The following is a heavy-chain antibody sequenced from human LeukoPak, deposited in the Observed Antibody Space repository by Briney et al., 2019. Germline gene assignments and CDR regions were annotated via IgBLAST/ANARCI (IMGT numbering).Heavy chain of an antibody. D-gene: IGHD2-2*01. Sequence: GGSLRLSCAASGFTFSSYSMNWVRQGPGKGLEWVSYTSSSSSTIYYADSVKGRFTISRDNAKNSLYLQKYSLRDEDTAVYYCATRQLGYCSSTSCSSPDYWGQGTLVTVSS. V-gene: IGHV3-48*02. CDR1: GFTFSSYS. J-gene: IGHJ4*02. CDR2: TSSSSSTI. CDR3: ATRQLGYCSSTSCSSPDY.